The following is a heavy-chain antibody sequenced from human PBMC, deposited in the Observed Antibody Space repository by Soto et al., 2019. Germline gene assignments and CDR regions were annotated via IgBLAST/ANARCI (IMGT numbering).Heavy chain of an antibody. CDR1: GGSFSGYY. J-gene: IGHJ6*03. CDR2: INHSGST. CDR3: ARGDVVVPAAIGYYYYYMDV. Sequence: SSETLSLTCAVYGGSFSGYYWSWIRQPPGKGLEWIGEINHSGSTNYNPSLKSRVTISVDTSKNQFSLKLSSVTAADTAVYYCARGDVVVPAAIGYYYYYMDVWGKGTTVTVSS. D-gene: IGHD2-2*01. V-gene: IGHV4-34*01.